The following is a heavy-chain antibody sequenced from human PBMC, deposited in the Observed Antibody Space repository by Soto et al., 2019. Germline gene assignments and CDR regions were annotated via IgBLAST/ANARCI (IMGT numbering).Heavy chain of an antibody. CDR2: VRGRDGST. Sequence: EVQLLESGGCLVQPGASLRLSCAASGFTFTTFDISWARQAPGKGLEWGSVVRGRDGSTAYADSLKGRFTISKDSSKNKLYLQMNSLRAEDTALYYCAKGAWLDYWGQGTLVTVSS. CDR1: GFTFTTFD. V-gene: IGHV3-23*01. CDR3: AKGAWLDY. J-gene: IGHJ4*02. D-gene: IGHD5-12*01.